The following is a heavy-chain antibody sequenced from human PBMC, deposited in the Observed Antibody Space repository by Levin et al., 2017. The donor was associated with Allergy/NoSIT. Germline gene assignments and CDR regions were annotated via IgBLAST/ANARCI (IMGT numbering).Heavy chain of an antibody. D-gene: IGHD1-26*01. CDR3: ARDRIVGATTVGAFDI. CDR2: ISAYNGNT. CDR1: FSPFPLYF. V-gene: IGHV1-18*01. J-gene: IGHJ3*02. Sequence: SFPSSFSPFPLYFLRWVRQAPGQGLEWMGWISAYNGNTNYAQKLQGRVTMTPDTSTSTAYMELRSLRSDDTAVYYCARDRIVGATTVGAFDIWGQGTMVTVSS.